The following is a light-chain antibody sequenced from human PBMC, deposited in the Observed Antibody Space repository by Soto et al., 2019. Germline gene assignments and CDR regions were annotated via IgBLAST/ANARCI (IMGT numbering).Light chain of an antibody. CDR2: GAS. V-gene: IGKV3-15*01. J-gene: IGKJ5*01. Sequence: EIGMTHSPATLSVSPEERATLSCRASQSVSSNLAWYQQKPGQAPRLLIYGASTRATGIPARFSGSGSGTEFTLTISSLQSEDFAVYYCQQYNNWPPITFGQGTRLEIK. CDR3: QQYNNWPPIT. CDR1: QSVSSN.